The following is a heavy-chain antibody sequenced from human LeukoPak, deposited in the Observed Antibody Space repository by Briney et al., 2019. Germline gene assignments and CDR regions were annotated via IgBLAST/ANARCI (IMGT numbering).Heavy chain of an antibody. J-gene: IGHJ4*02. Sequence: GGSLRLSCAASGFTFSTYSINSVRQAPGKGLEWVSSISSSSSNIFYADSVKGRFTISRENANNSLYLQMNSLRAEDTTVYYCTREQTSDWEYLYFDYWSQGALVTVSS. CDR3: TREQTSDWEYLYFDY. CDR1: GFTFSTYS. V-gene: IGHV3-21*04. D-gene: IGHD2-21*02. CDR2: ISSSSSNI.